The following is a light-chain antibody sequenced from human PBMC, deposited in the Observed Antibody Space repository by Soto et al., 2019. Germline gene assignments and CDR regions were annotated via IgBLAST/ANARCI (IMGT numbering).Light chain of an antibody. J-gene: IGKJ1*01. CDR1: RNVSIY. CDR3: LLDINYRWP. V-gene: IGKV1-6*01. Sequence: IPLTQSPSSLAASVRDRLTLTCRASRNVSIYLNWYQHKPGKGPTLLIHATSNLQSGVPPRFSGSGSGTDFTLAICSLQPEDSATYYCLLDINYRWPFGQGTKVAIK. CDR2: ATS.